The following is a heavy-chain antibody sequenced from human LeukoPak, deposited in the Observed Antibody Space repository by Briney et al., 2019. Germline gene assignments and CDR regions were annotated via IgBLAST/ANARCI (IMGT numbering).Heavy chain of an antibody. Sequence: ASVKVSCKASGGTFGSYAISWVRQAPGQGLEWMGGIIPIFGTANYAQKFQGRVTITTDESTSTAYMELSSLRSEDTAVHYCAREDYGDYHRPKPGFDYWGQGTLVTVSS. D-gene: IGHD4-17*01. CDR3: AREDYGDYHRPKPGFDY. J-gene: IGHJ4*02. CDR1: GGTFGSYA. CDR2: IIPIFGTA. V-gene: IGHV1-69*05.